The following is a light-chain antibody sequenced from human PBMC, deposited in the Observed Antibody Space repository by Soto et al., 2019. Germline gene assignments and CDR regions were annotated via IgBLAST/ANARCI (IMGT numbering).Light chain of an antibody. Sequence: QSVLTQPPSVSAAPGQRVTISCSGSSSNIGNNYVSWYQQLPGTAPKLLIYDNNKRPSGIPDRFSGSKSGTSATLGITGLQAGDEADYYWGTGDSSLGAGVFGGVTSLPVL. CDR1: SSNIGNNY. J-gene: IGLJ2*01. V-gene: IGLV1-51*01. CDR2: DNN. CDR3: GTGDSSLGAGV.